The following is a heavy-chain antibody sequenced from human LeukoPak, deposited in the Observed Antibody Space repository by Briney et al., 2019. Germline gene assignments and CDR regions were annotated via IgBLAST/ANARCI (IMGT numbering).Heavy chain of an antibody. Sequence: SETLSLTCTVSGGSISSYYWSWIRQPPGKGLEWIGYIYYSGSTNYNPSLKSRVTISVDTSKNQFSLKLSSVTATDTAVYYCARGSAEVPIDYWGQGTLVTVSS. V-gene: IGHV4-59*01. CDR3: ARGSAEVPIDY. CDR1: GGSISSYY. D-gene: IGHD2-2*01. CDR2: IYYSGST. J-gene: IGHJ4*02.